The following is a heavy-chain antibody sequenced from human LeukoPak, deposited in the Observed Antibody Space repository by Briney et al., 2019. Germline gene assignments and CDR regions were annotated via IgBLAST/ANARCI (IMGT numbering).Heavy chain of an antibody. CDR1: GYTLTGYY. J-gene: IGHJ4*02. V-gene: IGHV1-2*02. CDR2: INPNGGGT. Sequence: ASVEVSCKASGYTLTGYYIHWVRQAPGQGLEWMGWINPNGGGTNYAQNFQGRVTMTRDTSISTAYMELSRLRSDDTAIYYCARENNSGWYRKAAFDYWGQGTLVTVTS. D-gene: IGHD6-19*01. CDR3: ARENNSGWYRKAAFDY.